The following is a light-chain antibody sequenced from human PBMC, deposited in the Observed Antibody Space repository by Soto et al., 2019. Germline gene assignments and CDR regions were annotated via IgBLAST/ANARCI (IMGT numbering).Light chain of an antibody. J-gene: IGLJ1*01. V-gene: IGLV2-14*01. Sequence: QSALTQPASVSGSPGQSITISCTGTRSDVGGYNYVSWYQQHPGKAPKLMIYDVSNRPSGVSNRFSGSKSGNTASLTISGLQAEDEADYYCSSYTSSSTRDVFGTGTKLTVL. CDR2: DVS. CDR3: SSYTSSSTRDV. CDR1: RSDVGGYNY.